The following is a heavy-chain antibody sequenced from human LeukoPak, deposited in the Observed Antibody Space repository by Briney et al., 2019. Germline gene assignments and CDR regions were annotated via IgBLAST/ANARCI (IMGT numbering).Heavy chain of an antibody. CDR1: GFTFSSYA. Sequence: PGGSLRLSCAASGFTFSSYAMSWVRQAPGKGLEWVSAISGSGGSTYHADSVKGRFTISRDNSKSTLFLQMNSLTAEDTAVYYCAKARGATVTTNYYYGMDVWGQGTTVTVSS. CDR2: ISGSGGST. D-gene: IGHD4-17*01. CDR3: AKARGATVTTNYYYGMDV. J-gene: IGHJ6*02. V-gene: IGHV3-23*01.